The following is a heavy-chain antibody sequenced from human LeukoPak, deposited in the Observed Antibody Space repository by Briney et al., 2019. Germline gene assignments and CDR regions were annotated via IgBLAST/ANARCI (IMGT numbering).Heavy chain of an antibody. CDR1: GFTFGYYE. V-gene: IGHV3-48*03. J-gene: IGHJ4*02. Sequence: PGGSLRLSCAASGFTFGYYEMNWVRQAPGKGLEWISFISHSGTNPYYADSVKGRFTISRDNAKNSLYLQMSSLRAEDTALYYCTKNGFYAFDYWGQGALVTVSS. D-gene: IGHD3-16*01. CDR3: TKNGFYAFDY. CDR2: ISHSGTNP.